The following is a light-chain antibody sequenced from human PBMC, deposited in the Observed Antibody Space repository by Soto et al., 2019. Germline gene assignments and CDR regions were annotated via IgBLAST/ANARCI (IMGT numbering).Light chain of an antibody. V-gene: IGLV2-8*01. CDR1: SRDIGGYDF. J-gene: IGLJ1*01. Sequence: QSALTQPPSASGSPGQAVTISCTGTSRDIGGYDFVSWYQVRPGEAPQLIIYNVNGRPSGVPRRFSGSKSGNTASLTVSGLQAVDEADYYCQSYDSSLSGSEVFGTGTKVTVL. CDR3: QSYDSSLSGSEV. CDR2: NVN.